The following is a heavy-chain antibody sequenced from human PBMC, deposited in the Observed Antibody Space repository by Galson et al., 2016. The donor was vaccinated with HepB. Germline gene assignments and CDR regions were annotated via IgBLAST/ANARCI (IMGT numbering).Heavy chain of an antibody. CDR1: GYTFINYG. D-gene: IGHD3-16*01. V-gene: IGHV1-18*01. CDR3: ARFSLVEDPFYFYGMDV. J-gene: IGHJ6*04. Sequence: SVKVSCKASGYTFINYGISWVRQAPGQGLEWMGWISVYNGKTNYPQRVQGRVTMTTDTSTTTAYMELRSLTSDDTAVYYCARFSLVEDPFYFYGMDVWGTGTTVTVSS. CDR2: ISVYNGKT.